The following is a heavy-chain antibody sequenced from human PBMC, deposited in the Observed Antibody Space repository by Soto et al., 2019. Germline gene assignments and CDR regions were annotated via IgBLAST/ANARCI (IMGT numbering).Heavy chain of an antibody. CDR3: ASNYDSSGYSPYGMDV. D-gene: IGHD3-22*01. CDR2: INPSGGST. J-gene: IGHJ6*02. V-gene: IGHV1-46*01. CDR1: GYTFTSYY. Sequence: GASVKVSCKASGYTFTSYYMHWVRQAPGQGLEWMGIINPSGGSTSYAQKFQGRVTMTRDTSTSTVYMELSSLRSGDTAVYYCASNYDSSGYSPYGMDVWGQGTTVTVSS.